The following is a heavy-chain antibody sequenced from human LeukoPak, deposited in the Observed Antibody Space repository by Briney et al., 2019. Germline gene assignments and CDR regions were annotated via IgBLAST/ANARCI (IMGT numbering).Heavy chain of an antibody. Sequence: PSETLSLTCTVSGGSISSHYWTWIRQSPVKGLEWIGDVSNSGSTSYNPSLKSRVTISIDTSKNQFSLKLSSVTAADTAVYYCGRDALVGYFSYYYMDVWGKGTTVTVSS. J-gene: IGHJ6*03. CDR2: VSNSGST. CDR3: GRDALVGYFSYYYMDV. D-gene: IGHD2-15*01. V-gene: IGHV4-59*11. CDR1: GGSISSHY.